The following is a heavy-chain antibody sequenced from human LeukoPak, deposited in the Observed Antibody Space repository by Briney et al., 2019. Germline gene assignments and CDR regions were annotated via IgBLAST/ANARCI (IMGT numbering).Heavy chain of an antibody. J-gene: IGHJ6*02. D-gene: IGHD2-2*01. Sequence: GGSLRLSCAASGFTFSSSAMSWVRQVPGKGLEWVSGISASGGSTSYADSVRGRFTISRDNSKNTLYLQMNSLRAEDTAVYYCAREGCSSTSCYRGYYYGMDVWGQGTTVTVSS. V-gene: IGHV3-23*01. CDR2: ISASGGST. CDR3: AREGCSSTSCYRGYYYGMDV. CDR1: GFTFSSSA.